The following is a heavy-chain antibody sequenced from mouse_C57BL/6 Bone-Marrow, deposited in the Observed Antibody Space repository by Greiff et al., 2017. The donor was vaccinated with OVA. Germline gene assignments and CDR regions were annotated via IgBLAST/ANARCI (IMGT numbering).Heavy chain of an antibody. CDR1: GYTFTSYW. D-gene: IGHD3-3*01. J-gene: IGHJ3*01. CDR3: ARGKLGYPSCAY. V-gene: IGHV1-69*01. CDR2: IDPSDSYT. Sequence: QVQLQQPGAELVMPGASVKLSCKASGYTFTSYWMHWVKQRPGQGLEWIGEIDPSDSYTNYNHKFKGKSTLTVDKSSSTAYMQLSSLTSEDSAVYCCARGKLGYPSCAYWGQGNLVTVSA.